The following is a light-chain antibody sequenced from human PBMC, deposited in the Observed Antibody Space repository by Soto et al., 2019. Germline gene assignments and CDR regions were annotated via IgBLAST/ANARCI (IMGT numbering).Light chain of an antibody. Sequence: EIVMTQSPATVSVSPVDRSTLSCRASESVSNNLAWYQQKAGQAPRLLIYGESTRATGIPARFSGSGSGTEFTLTISSLQSEDFAVYYCQQYSIWRTVGPVTKVDIK. V-gene: IGKV3-15*01. J-gene: IGKJ1*01. CDR3: QQYSIWRT. CDR2: GES. CDR1: ESVSNN.